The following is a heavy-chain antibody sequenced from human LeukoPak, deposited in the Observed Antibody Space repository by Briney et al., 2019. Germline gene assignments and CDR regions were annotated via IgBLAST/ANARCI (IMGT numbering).Heavy chain of an antibody. CDR1: GFIFSSYA. CDR3: AKILSPRGWYFDY. CDR2: ISGSGGST. D-gene: IGHD2/OR15-2a*01. V-gene: IGHV3-23*01. J-gene: IGHJ4*02. Sequence: GGSLRLSCAASGFIFSSYAMRWVRQAPGKGLEWVSAISGSGGSTYYADSVKGRFTISRDNSKNTLYLQMNSLRAEDTAVYYCAKILSPRGWYFDYWGQGTLVTVSS.